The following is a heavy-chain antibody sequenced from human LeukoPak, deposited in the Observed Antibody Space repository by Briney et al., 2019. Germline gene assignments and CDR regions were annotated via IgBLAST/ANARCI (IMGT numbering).Heavy chain of an antibody. CDR1: GFTFSNDW. CDR3: VRGQTIDY. J-gene: IGHJ4*02. Sequence: PGGSLRLSCTTSGFTFSNDWMYWVRQAPGKGLMWVSRIKSDGTGITYTDSVEGRFTISRDNAKNTLYLQMNSLRDEDTAVYYCVRGQTIDYWGQGTLVTVSS. CDR2: IKSDGTGI. V-gene: IGHV3-74*01.